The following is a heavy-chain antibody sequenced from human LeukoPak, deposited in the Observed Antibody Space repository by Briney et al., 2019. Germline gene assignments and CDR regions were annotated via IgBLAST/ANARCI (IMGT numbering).Heavy chain of an antibody. D-gene: IGHD1-26*01. CDR1: GFTFSSYA. Sequence: GGSLRLSCAASGFTFSSYAMHWVRQAPGKGLEWVAVISYDGSNKYYADSVKGRFTISRDNSKNTLYLQMNSLRDEDTAVYYCAKDPYSGSFEYFQHWGQGTLVTVSS. CDR2: ISYDGSNK. J-gene: IGHJ1*01. V-gene: IGHV3-30*04. CDR3: AKDPYSGSFEYFQH.